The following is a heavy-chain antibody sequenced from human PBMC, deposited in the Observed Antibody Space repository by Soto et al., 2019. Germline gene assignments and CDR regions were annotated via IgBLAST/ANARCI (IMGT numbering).Heavy chain of an antibody. D-gene: IGHD1-26*01. J-gene: IGHJ4*02. CDR3: AKEPRKPSGRYYDY. CDR2: ISGSGGST. CDR1: GFTFSSYA. Sequence: GGSLRLSCTASGFTFSSYAMSWVRQAPGKGLEWVSAISGSGGSTYYADSVKGRFTISRDNSKNTLYLQMNSLRAEDTAVYYCAKEPRKPSGRYYDYWGQGTLVTVSS. V-gene: IGHV3-23*01.